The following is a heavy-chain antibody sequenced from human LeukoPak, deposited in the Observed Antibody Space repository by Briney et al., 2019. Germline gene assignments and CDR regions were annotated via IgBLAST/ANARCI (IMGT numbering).Heavy chain of an antibody. CDR3: ARGGYSSGLN. Sequence: GSLRLSCEASGFTLSSSSMNWVRQAPGKGLEWVSYISSSSTIISYADSVKGRFTISRDNAKNSLYLQMNSLRAEDTAVYYCARGGYSSGLNWGQGTLVTVSS. CDR1: GFTLSSSS. CDR2: ISSSSTII. D-gene: IGHD6-19*01. J-gene: IGHJ4*02. V-gene: IGHV3-48*01.